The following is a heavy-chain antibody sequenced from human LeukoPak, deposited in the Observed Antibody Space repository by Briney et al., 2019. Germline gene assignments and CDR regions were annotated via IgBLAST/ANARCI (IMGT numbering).Heavy chain of an antibody. J-gene: IGHJ4*02. CDR1: GGSISSYY. V-gene: IGHV4-4*07. CDR3: ARDQGYYYDSSGYRNFDY. D-gene: IGHD3-22*01. Sequence: SETLSLTCTVSGGSISSYYWSWIRQPAGKGLEWIGRIYTSGSTNYNPFLKSRVTMSVDTSKNQFSLKLSSVTAADTAVYYCARDQGYYYDSSGYRNFDYWGQGTLVTVSS. CDR2: IYTSGST.